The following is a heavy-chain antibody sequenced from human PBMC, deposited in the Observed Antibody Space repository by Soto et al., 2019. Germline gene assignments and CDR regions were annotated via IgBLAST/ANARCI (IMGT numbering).Heavy chain of an antibody. D-gene: IGHD3-16*01. Sequence: SVKVSCKASGGTVSSYAISWVRQAPGQGLEWVGGVSPIFGTANYAQKFQGRDTITADESTSTAYMEMSTLRSEDTAVYYCARSFTYVWGSSSGEYYYYYYGMDVWGQGTTVTVSS. V-gene: IGHV1-69*13. J-gene: IGHJ6*02. CDR3: ARSFTYVWGSSSGEYYYYYYGMDV. CDR2: VSPIFGTA. CDR1: GGTVSSYA.